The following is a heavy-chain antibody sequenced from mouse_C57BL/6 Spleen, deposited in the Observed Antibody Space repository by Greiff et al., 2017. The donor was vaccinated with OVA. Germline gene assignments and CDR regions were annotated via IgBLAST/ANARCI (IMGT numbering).Heavy chain of an antibody. J-gene: IGHJ2*01. V-gene: IGHV5-4*01. CDR3: ARDNGYYYGSSEIDY. D-gene: IGHD1-1*01. CDR1: GFTFSSYA. Sequence: EVQLVESGGGLVKPGGSLTLSCAASGFTFSSYAMSWVRQTPEKRLEWVATISDGGSYTYYPDNVKGRFTISRDNAKNNLYLQRSHLKSEDTAMYYCARDNGYYYGSSEIDYWGQGTTLAVSS. CDR2: ISDGGSYT.